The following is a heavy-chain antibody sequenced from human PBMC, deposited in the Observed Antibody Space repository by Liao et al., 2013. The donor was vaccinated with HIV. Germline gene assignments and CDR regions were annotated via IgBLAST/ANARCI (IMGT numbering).Heavy chain of an antibody. CDR1: GGSISSGSYY. J-gene: IGHJ5*02. D-gene: IGHD4-17*01. Sequence: QVQLQESGPGLVKPSQTLSLTCTVSGGSISSGSYYWSWIRQPAGKGLEWIGRIYTSGSTNYNPSLKSRVTISIDTSKNQFSLKLSSVTAADTAVYYCARSSDYSDPNWLRPLGPREPW. V-gene: IGHV4-61*02. CDR3: ARSSDYSDPNWLRP. CDR2: IYTSGST.